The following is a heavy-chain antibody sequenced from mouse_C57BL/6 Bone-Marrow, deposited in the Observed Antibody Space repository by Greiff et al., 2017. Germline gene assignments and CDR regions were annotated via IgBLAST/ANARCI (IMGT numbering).Heavy chain of an antibody. CDR3: AREDYYGSSYDY. CDR1: GYTFTSYW. CDR2: IYPGSGST. D-gene: IGHD1-1*01. V-gene: IGHV1-55*01. Sequence: QVQLQQPGAELVKPGASVKMSCKASGYTFTSYWITWVKPRPGQGLEWIGDIYPGSGSTNYNEKFKSKATLTVDTSSSTAYMQLSSLTSEDSAVYYCAREDYYGSSYDYWGQGTTLTVSS. J-gene: IGHJ2*01.